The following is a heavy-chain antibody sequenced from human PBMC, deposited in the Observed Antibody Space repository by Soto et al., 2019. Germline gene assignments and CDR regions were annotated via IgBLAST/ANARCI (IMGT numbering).Heavy chain of an antibody. CDR3: ARGPQYGGNSALGFDY. Sequence: QVQLVQSGAEVKKPGASVKVSCKASGYTFTSYDINWVRQATGQGLEWMGWMNPNSGNTGYAQKFQGRVTMTRNTSISTAYMELSSLRSEDTAVYYCARGPQYGGNSALGFDYWGQGTLVTVSS. D-gene: IGHD2-21*02. CDR2: MNPNSGNT. V-gene: IGHV1-8*01. CDR1: GYTFTSYD. J-gene: IGHJ4*02.